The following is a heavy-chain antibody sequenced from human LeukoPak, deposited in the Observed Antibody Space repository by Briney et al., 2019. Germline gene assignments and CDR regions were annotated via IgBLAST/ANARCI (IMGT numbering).Heavy chain of an antibody. Sequence: GGSLRLSCAASGFTFSSYWMNWARQAPGKGLEWVASINHNGNVNYYVDSVKGRFTISRDNAKNSLYLQMSNLRAVDTAVYFCARGGGLDVWGQGATVTVSS. J-gene: IGHJ6*02. D-gene: IGHD3-16*01. V-gene: IGHV3-7*03. CDR3: ARGGGLDV. CDR1: GFTFSSYW. CDR2: INHNGNVN.